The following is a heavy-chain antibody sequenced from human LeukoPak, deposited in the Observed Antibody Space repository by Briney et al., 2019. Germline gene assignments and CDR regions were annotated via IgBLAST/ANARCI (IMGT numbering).Heavy chain of an antibody. V-gene: IGHV3-7*03. J-gene: IGHJ4*02. CDR2: IKQDGSEK. D-gene: IGHD3/OR15-3a*01. CDR3: ATSYDMGWLIGY. Sequence: GSLSLSCAASGFTFGDTWMNWVRQVPGQGLEWVANIKQDGSEKFYVASVKGRFTISRDNGKSSLYLQMNSLRAEDTALYYCATSYDMGWLIGYWGQGTLVTVSS. CDR1: GFTFGDTW.